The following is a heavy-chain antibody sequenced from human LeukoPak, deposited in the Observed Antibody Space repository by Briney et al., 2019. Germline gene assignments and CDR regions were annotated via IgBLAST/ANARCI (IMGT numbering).Heavy chain of an antibody. CDR2: ISWNSGSI. Sequence: PGRSLLLSCAASGFTFDDYAMHWVRQAPGKGLEWVSGISWNSGSIGYADSVKGRFTISRDNAKNSLYLQMNSLRAEDTALYYCAKDTSGMDVWGQGTTVTVSS. V-gene: IGHV3-9*01. CDR3: AKDTSGMDV. J-gene: IGHJ6*02. CDR1: GFTFDDYA.